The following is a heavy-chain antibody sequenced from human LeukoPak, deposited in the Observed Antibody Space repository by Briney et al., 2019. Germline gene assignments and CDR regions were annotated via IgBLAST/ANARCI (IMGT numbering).Heavy chain of an antibody. CDR3: ARSIVGEITHWAFDI. CDR1: GFSFSDYA. J-gene: IGHJ3*02. Sequence: PGRSLRLSCAASGFSFSDYAMHWVRQAPGKGLEWVAVISYDGSNKYYTDSVKGRFTIPRDNSKNRLYLQMNSLRADDTAVYFCARSIVGEITHWAFDIWGQGTMVTISS. V-gene: IGHV3-30*04. D-gene: IGHD1-26*01. CDR2: ISYDGSNK.